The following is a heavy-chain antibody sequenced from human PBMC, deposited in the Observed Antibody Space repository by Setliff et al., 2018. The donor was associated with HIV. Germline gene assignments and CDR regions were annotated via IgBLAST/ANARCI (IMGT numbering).Heavy chain of an antibody. V-gene: IGHV3-15*01. CDR2: IISKTDGGTT. J-gene: IGHJ1*01. CDR1: GFTFSNTW. Sequence: GGSLRLSCVASGFTFSNTWMNWVRQAPGKGLEWVGRIISKTDGGTTDYAAPVKGRFTILRDDSKNTLYLQMNSLKTEDTAVYYCTTDTLTTFGGFLVEYFQHWGQGTLVTVSS. CDR3: TTDTLTTFGGFLVEYFQH. D-gene: IGHD3-16*01.